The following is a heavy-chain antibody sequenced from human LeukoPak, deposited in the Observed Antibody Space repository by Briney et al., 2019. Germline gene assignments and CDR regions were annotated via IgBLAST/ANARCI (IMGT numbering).Heavy chain of an antibody. J-gene: IGHJ4*02. Sequence: GGSLRLSCAASGLTFRSYAMTWVRQAPGKGLEWVSFISGSGGSTYYADSVKGRFTISKDKSRNTLFLQTNSLRAEDTAVYYCATVPRSGYYYFDYWGQGTLVTVSS. D-gene: IGHD5-12*01. CDR1: GLTFRSYA. V-gene: IGHV3-23*01. CDR3: ATVPRSGYYYFDY. CDR2: ISGSGGST.